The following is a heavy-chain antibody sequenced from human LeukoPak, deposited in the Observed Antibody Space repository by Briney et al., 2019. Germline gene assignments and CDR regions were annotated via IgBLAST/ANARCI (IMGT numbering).Heavy chain of an antibody. CDR2: ISYDGSNK. CDR1: GFTFSSSS. Sequence: PGGSLRLSCAASGFTFSSSSMHWVRQAPGKGLEWVAIISYDGSNKYYADSVKGRFTISRDNSKNTLYLQMNSLRAEDTAVYYCVRDPGPIGRVFYYYEYWGQGTLVTVSS. V-gene: IGHV3-30-3*01. CDR3: VRDPGPIGRVFYYYEY. J-gene: IGHJ1*01. D-gene: IGHD2-8*01.